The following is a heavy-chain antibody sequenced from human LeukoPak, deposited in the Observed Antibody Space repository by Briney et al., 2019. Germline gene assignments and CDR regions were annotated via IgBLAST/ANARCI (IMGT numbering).Heavy chain of an antibody. D-gene: IGHD2-21*02. CDR1: GYTFTSYY. CDR2: INPSGGST. CDR3: ARVLRYCGGDCYPFLFDY. V-gene: IGHV1-46*01. Sequence: ASVKVSCKASGYTFTSYYMHWVRQAPGQGLEWMGIINPSGGSTSYAQKFQGRVTMTRDTSTSTVYMELSSLRSEDTAVYYCARVLRYCGGDCYPFLFDYWGQGTLVTVSS. J-gene: IGHJ4*02.